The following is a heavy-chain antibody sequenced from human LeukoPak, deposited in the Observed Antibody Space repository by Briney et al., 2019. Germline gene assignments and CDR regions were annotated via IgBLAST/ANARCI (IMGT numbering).Heavy chain of an antibody. CDR2: ISRSGTTI. CDR3: ARESGYSYGPTFDY. D-gene: IGHD5-18*01. J-gene: IGHJ4*02. Sequence: GGSLRLSCAASGFTFSTYEMNWVRQAPGKGLEWVSYISRSGTTIYYADSVKGRFTIPRDNAKNSLYLQMNSLRAEDTSVYYCARESGYSYGPTFDYWGQGTLVTVSS. CDR1: GFTFSTYE. V-gene: IGHV3-48*03.